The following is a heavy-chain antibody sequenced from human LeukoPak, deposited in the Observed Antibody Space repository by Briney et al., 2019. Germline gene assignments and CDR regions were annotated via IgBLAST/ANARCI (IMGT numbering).Heavy chain of an antibody. CDR1: GFTFSSYA. D-gene: IGHD6-6*01. CDR3: AKDEWSIAALTFDY. CDR2: ISGSGGST. V-gene: IGHV3-23*01. Sequence: PGASLRLSCAASGFTFSSYAMSWVRQAPGKGLEWVSAISGSGGSTYYADSVKGRFTISRDNSKNTLYLQMNSLRAEDTAVYYCAKDEWSIAALTFDYWGQGTLVTVSP. J-gene: IGHJ4*02.